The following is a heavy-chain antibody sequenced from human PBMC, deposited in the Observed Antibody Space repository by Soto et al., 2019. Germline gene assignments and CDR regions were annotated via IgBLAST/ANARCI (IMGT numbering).Heavy chain of an antibody. Sequence: GGSLRLSCAASGFTFSSYGMHWVRQAPGKGLEWVAVISYDGSNKYYADSVKGRFTISRDNSKNTLYLQMNSLRAEDTAVYYCAKDKALSSGWYDLDYWGQGTLVTVSS. D-gene: IGHD6-19*01. CDR3: AKDKALSSGWYDLDY. CDR2: ISYDGSNK. V-gene: IGHV3-30*18. J-gene: IGHJ4*02. CDR1: GFTFSSYG.